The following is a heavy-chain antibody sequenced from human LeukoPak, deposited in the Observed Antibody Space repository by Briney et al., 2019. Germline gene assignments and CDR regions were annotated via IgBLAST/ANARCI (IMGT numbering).Heavy chain of an antibody. V-gene: IGHV1-2*02. J-gene: IGHJ6*02. CDR2: INPNSGGT. Sequence: ASVKVSCKASGYTFTGYYMHWVRQAPGQGLEWMGWINPNSGGTNYAQKFQGRVTMTRDTSISTAYMELSRLRSDDTAVYYCARGHYYGLGYYYYGMDVWGQGTTVTVSS. D-gene: IGHD3-10*01. CDR1: GYTFTGYY. CDR3: ARGHYYGLGYYYYGMDV.